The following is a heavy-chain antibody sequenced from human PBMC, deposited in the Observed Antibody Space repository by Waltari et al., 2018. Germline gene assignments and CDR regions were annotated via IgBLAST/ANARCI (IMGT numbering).Heavy chain of an antibody. CDR1: GGSISSSSYY. V-gene: IGHV4-39*07. D-gene: IGHD6-13*01. J-gene: IGHJ4*02. CDR2: IYYSGST. Sequence: QLQLQESGPGLVKPSETLSLTCTVSGGSISSSSYYWGWIHQPPGKGLEWIGSIYYSGSTYYNPSLKSRVTISVDTSKNQFSLKLSSVTAADTAVYYCARQSGYSSSWYYFDYWGQGTLVTVSS. CDR3: ARQSGYSSSWYYFDY.